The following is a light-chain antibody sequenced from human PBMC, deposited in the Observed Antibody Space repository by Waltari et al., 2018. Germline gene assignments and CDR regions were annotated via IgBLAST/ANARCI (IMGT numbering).Light chain of an antibody. CDR2: KDT. CDR3: QSADSSGSVV. Sequence: SFELTQPPSLSVSPGQTARITCSGDALSKQYAHWHQQRPGLAPVLVIYKDTERPSGIPERFSGSSSGTTVTLTISGDQAEDEADYYCQSADSSGSVVFGGGTKLTVL. V-gene: IGLV3-25*03. CDR1: ALSKQY. J-gene: IGLJ2*01.